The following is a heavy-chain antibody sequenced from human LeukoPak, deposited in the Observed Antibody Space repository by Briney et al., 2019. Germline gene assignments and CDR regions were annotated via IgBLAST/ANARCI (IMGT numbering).Heavy chain of an antibody. CDR1: GGSIDGYY. CDR2: INHSGST. Sequence: SETLSLTCTVSGGSIDGYYWSWIRQPPGKGLEWIGEINHSGSTNYNPSLKSRVTISVDTSKNQFSLKLSSVTAADTAVYYCASALASYGSGSYSYYFDYWGQGTLVTVSS. J-gene: IGHJ4*02. D-gene: IGHD3-10*01. V-gene: IGHV4-34*01. CDR3: ASALASYGSGSYSYYFDY.